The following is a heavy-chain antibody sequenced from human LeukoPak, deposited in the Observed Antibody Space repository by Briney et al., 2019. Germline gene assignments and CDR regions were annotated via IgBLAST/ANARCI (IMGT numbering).Heavy chain of an antibody. Sequence: GGSLRLSCAASGFTFSSYAMHWVRQAPGKGLEWVAVISYDGSNKYYADSVKGRFTISRDNSKNTLYLQMNSLRAEDTAVCYCAKAMTTVVTEIDYWGQGTLVTVSS. CDR3: AKAMTTVVTEIDY. CDR2: ISYDGSNK. CDR1: GFTFSSYA. D-gene: IGHD4-23*01. V-gene: IGHV3-30-3*01. J-gene: IGHJ4*02.